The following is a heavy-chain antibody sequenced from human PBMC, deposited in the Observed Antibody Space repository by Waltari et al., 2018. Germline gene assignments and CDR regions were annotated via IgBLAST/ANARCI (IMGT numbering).Heavy chain of an antibody. V-gene: IGHV3-15*01. CDR2: IQSKSDGYRT. CDR1: GFPFAPAW. Sequence: EVQMVESGGGSVRPGQSLRLSCVASGFPFAPAWLTWVRQAPGKGLEWVGRIQSKSDGYRTDFAAPVKGRFSISRDDSRNTVYLQMNSLRNEDTALYYCTTLDAPWGGGWGQGTLVTVSS. J-gene: IGHJ4*02. CDR3: TTLDAPWGGG. D-gene: IGHD1-26*01.